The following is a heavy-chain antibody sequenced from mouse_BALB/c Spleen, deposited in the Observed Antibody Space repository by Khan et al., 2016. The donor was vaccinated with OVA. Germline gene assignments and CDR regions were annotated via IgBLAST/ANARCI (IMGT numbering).Heavy chain of an antibody. CDR1: GFNIKDTY. V-gene: IGHV14-3*02. CDR2: IDPANGNT. D-gene: IGHD1-1*01. J-gene: IGHJ4*01. Sequence: VQLQQSGAELVKPGASVKLSCTASGFNIKDTYIHWVKQRPEQGLEWIGRIDPANGNTDNVPKFQGKATMTADSSSSTAFLQLISLTSEDSAVYYCARPFYCYDALDCWGQGTSVTVSS. CDR3: ARPFYCYDALDC.